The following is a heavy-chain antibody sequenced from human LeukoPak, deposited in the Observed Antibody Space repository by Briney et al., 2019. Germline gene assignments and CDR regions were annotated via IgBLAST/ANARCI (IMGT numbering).Heavy chain of an antibody. Sequence: ASVKVACKASGYTFTGYYMHWLRQAPGQGLEWMGRINPNSGGTNYAQKFQGRVTMTRDTSISTAYMELSRLRSDDTAVYYGARGEGYCSGGSCYIFDYWGQGTLVTVSS. V-gene: IGHV1-2*06. CDR3: ARGEGYCSGGSCYIFDY. CDR1: GYTFTGYY. D-gene: IGHD2-15*01. CDR2: INPNSGGT. J-gene: IGHJ4*02.